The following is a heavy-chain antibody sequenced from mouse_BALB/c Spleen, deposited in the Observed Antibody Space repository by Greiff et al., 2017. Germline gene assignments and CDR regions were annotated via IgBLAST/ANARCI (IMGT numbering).Heavy chain of an antibody. CDR2: ISSGGST. CDR3: AREGGYYRGEYFDV. CDR1: GFTFSSYT. J-gene: IGHJ1*01. D-gene: IGHD2-3*01. Sequence: EVMLVESGGGLVQPGGSLKLSCAASGFTFSSYTMSWVRQTPEKRLEWVAYISSGGSTYYPDSVKGRFTISRDNARNILYLQMSSLRSEDTAMYYCAREGGYYRGEYFDVWGAGTTVTVSS. V-gene: IGHV5-6-5*01.